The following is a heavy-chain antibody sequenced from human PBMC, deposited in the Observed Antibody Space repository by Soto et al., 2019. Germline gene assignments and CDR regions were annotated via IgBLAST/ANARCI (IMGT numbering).Heavy chain of an antibody. CDR3: ARDNDRPQLGGNYYYILDV. CDR1: GGTFSTSA. D-gene: IGHD2-8*01. J-gene: IGHJ6*02. CDR2: IMPIFRTP. V-gene: IGHV1-69*12. Sequence: QVQLEQSGAEVKKPGSSVKVSCKASGGTFSTSAISWVRQAPGQGLEWMGGIMPIFRTPDYAQKFQGRVTVSADESTSTAYMELSGRRSDDTAVYYCARDNDRPQLGGNYYYILDVWGQGTTITVSS.